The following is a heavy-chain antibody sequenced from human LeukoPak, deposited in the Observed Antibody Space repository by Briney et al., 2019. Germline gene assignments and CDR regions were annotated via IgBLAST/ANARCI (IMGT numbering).Heavy chain of an antibody. D-gene: IGHD2-21*02. CDR1: XGSISSYY. CDR2: IYYSGST. Sequence: PSETLSLTGTVSXGSISSYYWSWIRQPPGKGLEWIGYIYYSGSTNYNPSLKSRVTISVDTSKNQFSLKLSSVTAADTAVYYCARAAVVVTAIAFDYWGQGTLVTVSS. V-gene: IGHV4-59*01. J-gene: IGHJ4*02. CDR3: ARAAVVVTAIAFDY.